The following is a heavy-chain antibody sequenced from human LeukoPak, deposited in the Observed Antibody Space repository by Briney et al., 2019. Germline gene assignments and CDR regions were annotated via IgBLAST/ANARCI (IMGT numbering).Heavy chain of an antibody. V-gene: IGHV3-23*01. J-gene: IGHJ4*02. D-gene: IGHD1-1*01. CDR3: AKGKTGMTPWDY. Sequence: GGSLRLSCAASGFTFSSYGMSWVRQAPGKGLEWVSGISGSGGGTYGADSVKGRFTISRDNSKNTLYLQMKSLRAEDTAVYYRAKGKTGMTPWDYWGQGTLVTVSS. CDR1: GFTFSSYG. CDR2: ISGSGGGT.